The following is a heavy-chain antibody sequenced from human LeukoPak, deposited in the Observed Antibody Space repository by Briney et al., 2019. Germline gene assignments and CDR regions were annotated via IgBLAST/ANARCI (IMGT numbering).Heavy chain of an antibody. Sequence: SQTLSLTCTVSGGSISSGDYYWSWIRQPPGKGLEWIGYIYYSGSTYYNPSLKSRVTISVDTSKNQFSLKLSSVTAADTAVYYCARIPGWLQVRGYFDYWGQGTLVTVSS. V-gene: IGHV4-30-4*08. D-gene: IGHD5-24*01. J-gene: IGHJ4*02. CDR3: ARIPGWLQVRGYFDY. CDR1: GGSISSGDYY. CDR2: IYYSGST.